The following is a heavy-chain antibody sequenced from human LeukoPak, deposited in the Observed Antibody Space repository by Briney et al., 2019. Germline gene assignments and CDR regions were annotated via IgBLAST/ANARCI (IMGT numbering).Heavy chain of an antibody. J-gene: IGHJ4*02. CDR1: GGSISSGGYS. CDR3: ARGSTSWAFDY. Sequence: SETLSLTCAVSGGSISSGGYSWSWIRQPPGKGLEWIGYIYHSGSTYYNPSLKSRVTISVDTSKNQFSLKLSSVTAADTAVYYCARGSTSWAFDYWGQGTLVTVSS. D-gene: IGHD5/OR15-5a*01. CDR2: IYHSGST. V-gene: IGHV4-30-2*01.